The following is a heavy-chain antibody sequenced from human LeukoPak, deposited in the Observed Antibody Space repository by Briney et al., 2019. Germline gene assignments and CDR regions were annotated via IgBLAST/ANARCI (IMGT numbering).Heavy chain of an antibody. J-gene: IGHJ4*02. V-gene: IGHV3-74*01. Sequence: GGSLRLSCAASGFTFSSYSMHWVRQAPGKGPVWISHISSGDGTNIGYADSVKGRFTISRDNAKNTLYLQMNSLGVEDTAVYYCTRTTGQRCFDCWGQGTQVTVSS. CDR3: TRTTGQRCFDC. D-gene: IGHD4-11*01. CDR2: ISSGDGTNI. CDR1: GFTFSSYS.